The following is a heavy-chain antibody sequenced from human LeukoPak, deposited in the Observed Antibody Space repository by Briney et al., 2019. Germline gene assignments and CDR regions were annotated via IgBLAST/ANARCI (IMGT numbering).Heavy chain of an antibody. CDR2: IYHSGST. J-gene: IGHJ3*02. CDR3: ARDQFDAFDI. CDR1: GGSISSSFYY. V-gene: IGHV4-39*07. D-gene: IGHD5-24*01. Sequence: SETLSLTCTVSGGSISSSFYYWGWIRQPPGKGLEWIGSIYHSGSTYYNPSLKSRVTISVDRSKNQFSLKLSSVTAADTAVYYCARDQFDAFDIWGQGTMVTVSS.